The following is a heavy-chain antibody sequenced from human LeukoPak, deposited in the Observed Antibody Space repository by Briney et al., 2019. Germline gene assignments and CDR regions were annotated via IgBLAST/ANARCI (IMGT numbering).Heavy chain of an antibody. D-gene: IGHD3-10*01. J-gene: IGHJ6*03. V-gene: IGHV4-38-2*02. CDR3: ARESGGWQWFGRPAGYYYMDV. CDR1: GYSISSGYY. CDR2: IYHSGST. Sequence: SETLSLTCAVSGYSISSGYYWGWIRQPPGKGLEWIGSIYHSGSTYYTPSLKSRVTISVDTSKNQFSLKLSSVTAADTAVYYCARESGGWQWFGRPAGYYYMDVWGKGTTVTVSS.